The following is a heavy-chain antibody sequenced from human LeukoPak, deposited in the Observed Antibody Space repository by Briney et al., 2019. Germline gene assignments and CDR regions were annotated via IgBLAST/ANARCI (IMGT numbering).Heavy chain of an antibody. CDR3: ARGSSLTTATSALFES. V-gene: IGHV1-46*01. D-gene: IGHD1-1*01. Sequence: ASVKVSCKAFGYTFTSNYMHWVRQAPGQGPEWMGVISPSGGSTTYAQKFQGRVTLTRDMSTSTDYLELSSLRSEDTALYYCARGSSLTTATSALFESWGQGSLVTVSS. CDR1: GYTFTSNY. CDR2: ISPSGGST. J-gene: IGHJ4*02.